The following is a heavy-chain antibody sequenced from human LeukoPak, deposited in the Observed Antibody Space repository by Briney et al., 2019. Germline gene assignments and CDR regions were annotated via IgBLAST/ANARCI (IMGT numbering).Heavy chain of an antibody. Sequence: SQNLSLTCAVSGDTVSSNSAAWHWLRQSPSRGLEWLGRTYYRSKWYNDYAVSVKSRITINPDTSKNQFSLQLNSVTPEDTAVYYCARATYSYAYYWGQGTLVTVSS. CDR3: ARATYSYAYY. V-gene: IGHV6-1*01. CDR2: TYYRSKWYN. CDR1: GDTVSSNSAA. J-gene: IGHJ4*02. D-gene: IGHD5-18*01.